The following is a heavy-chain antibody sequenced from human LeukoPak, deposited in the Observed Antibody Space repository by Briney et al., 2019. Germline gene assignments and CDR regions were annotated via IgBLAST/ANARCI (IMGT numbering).Heavy chain of an antibody. CDR2: INPNSGGT. CDR1: GYTFTGYY. Sequence: GVSVKVSCKASGYTFTGYYMHWVRQAPGQGLEWMGWINPNSGGTNYAQKFQGRVTMTRDTSISTAYMELSRLRSDDTAVYYCARATYYYGSGSYYSFDYWGQGTLVTVSS. J-gene: IGHJ4*02. CDR3: ARATYYYGSGSYYSFDY. V-gene: IGHV1-2*02. D-gene: IGHD3-10*01.